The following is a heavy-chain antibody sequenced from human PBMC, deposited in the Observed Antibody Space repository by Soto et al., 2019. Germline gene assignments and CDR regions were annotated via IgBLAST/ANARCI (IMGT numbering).Heavy chain of an antibody. V-gene: IGHV1-18*01. Sequence: QVQLVQSGAEVKKPGASVKVSCKASGYTFTSYGISWVRQAPGQGLEWMGWISAYNGNTNYAQKLQGRVTMTTDTSTRTAYMALRSLRSDDTAVYYCASLHLTSNYYYYCYMDVWGKGTTVTVSS. CDR2: ISAYNGNT. CDR1: GYTFTSYG. J-gene: IGHJ6*03. CDR3: ASLHLTSNYYYYCYMDV.